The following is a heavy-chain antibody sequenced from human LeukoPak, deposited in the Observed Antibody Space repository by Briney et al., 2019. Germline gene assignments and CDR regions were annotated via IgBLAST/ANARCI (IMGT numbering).Heavy chain of an antibody. CDR1: GFTFSSYW. Sequence: GGSLRLSCAVSGFTFSSYWMHWVRQAPGKGLVWVPRIDRDGSRINYADSVKGRFTISRDNGKNTLFLQMNSLRAEDAAVYYCVRGNDYGGPHYWGQGTLVTVSS. J-gene: IGHJ4*02. V-gene: IGHV3-74*01. CDR2: IDRDGSRI. D-gene: IGHD4-23*01. CDR3: VRGNDYGGPHY.